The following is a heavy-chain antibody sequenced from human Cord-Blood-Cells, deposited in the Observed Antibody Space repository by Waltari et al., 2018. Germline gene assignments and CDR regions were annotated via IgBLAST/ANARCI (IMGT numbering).Heavy chain of an antibody. V-gene: IGHV1-69*12. J-gene: IGHJ4*02. D-gene: IGHD3-22*01. CDR1: GGTFSSYA. Sequence: QVQLVQSGAEVKKPGSSVKVSCKASGGTFSSYAISWVRQAPGQGLEWMGGIIPSFGTANYAQKFQGRVTITADESTRTAYMELSSLRSEDTSVYYCARKYYDSSGYYYPFDYWGQGTLVTVSS. CDR2: IIPSFGTA. CDR3: ARKYYDSSGYYYPFDY.